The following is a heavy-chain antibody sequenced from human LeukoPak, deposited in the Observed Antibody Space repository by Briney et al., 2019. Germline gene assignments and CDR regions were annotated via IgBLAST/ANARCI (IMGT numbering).Heavy chain of an antibody. D-gene: IGHD6-19*01. CDR2: IQNDGSNK. V-gene: IGHV3-30*02. CDR1: GFTFNNYC. Sequence: PGGSLRLSCAASGFTFNNYCMHWVGQAPGKGLEWVAFIQNDGSNKNYADSVKGRFIISRDNSKNTLYMQMNSLRVEDTAVYYYAKWSGRGRYAWFDPLGQGTLVTVSS. J-gene: IGHJ5*02. CDR3: AKWSGRGRYAWFDP.